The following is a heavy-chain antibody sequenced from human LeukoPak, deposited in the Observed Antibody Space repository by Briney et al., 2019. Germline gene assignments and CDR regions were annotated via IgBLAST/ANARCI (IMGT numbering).Heavy chain of an antibody. Sequence: GSLRLSCTASGFPFIEYSMNWVRQVPGKGLEWISYIGIDSGNPKYADSVRGRFTISADKAKNSLYLQMNSLRVEDTAVYYCARDHNYAFDNWGQGTLVSVAS. J-gene: IGHJ4*02. D-gene: IGHD1-1*01. CDR1: GFPFIEYS. CDR2: IGIDSGNP. V-gene: IGHV3-48*01. CDR3: ARDHNYAFDN.